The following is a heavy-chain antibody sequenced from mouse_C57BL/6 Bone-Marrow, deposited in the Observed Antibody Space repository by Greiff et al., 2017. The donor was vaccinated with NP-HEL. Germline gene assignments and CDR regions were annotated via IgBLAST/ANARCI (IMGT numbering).Heavy chain of an antibody. V-gene: IGHV1-54*01. CDR2: INPGSGGT. CDR3: ARRAMDY. J-gene: IGHJ4*01. Sequence: VQLQQSGAELVRPGTSVKVSCKASGYAFTNYLIEWVKQRPGQGLEWIGVINPGSGGTNYNEKFKGKATLTADKSSSTAYMQLSSLTSEGSAVYFCARRAMDYWGQGTSVTVSS. CDR1: GYAFTNYL.